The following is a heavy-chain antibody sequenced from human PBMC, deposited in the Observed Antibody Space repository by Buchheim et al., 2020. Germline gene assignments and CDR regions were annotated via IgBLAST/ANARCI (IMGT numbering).Heavy chain of an antibody. CDR1: GFTFSKNW. CDR2: IYYSGST. Sequence: VQLVESGGGLVQPGGSLRLSCAASGFTFSKNWMHWVRQHPGKGLEWIGYIYYSGSTYYNSSLKSRVTISVDTSKNQFSLKLSSVTAADTAVYYCAIVIVVVTAIGWFDPWGQGTL. J-gene: IGHJ5*02. V-gene: IGHV4-59*06. D-gene: IGHD2-21*02. CDR3: AIVIVVVTAIGWFDP.